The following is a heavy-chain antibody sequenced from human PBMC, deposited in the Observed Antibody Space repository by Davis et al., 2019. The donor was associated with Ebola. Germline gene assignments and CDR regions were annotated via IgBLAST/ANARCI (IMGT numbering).Heavy chain of an antibody. Sequence: PGGSLRLSCAASGFTFSSYWMSWVRQAPGKGLEWVANIKQDGSEKYYVDSVKGRFTISRDNAKNSLYLQMNSLRAEDTAVYYCAKDLRGYGDYGEAEGYYYYGMDVWGQGTTVTVSS. CDR3: AKDLRGYGDYGEAEGYYYYGMDV. CDR1: GFTFSSYW. CDR2: IKQDGSEK. V-gene: IGHV3-7*03. J-gene: IGHJ6*02. D-gene: IGHD4-17*01.